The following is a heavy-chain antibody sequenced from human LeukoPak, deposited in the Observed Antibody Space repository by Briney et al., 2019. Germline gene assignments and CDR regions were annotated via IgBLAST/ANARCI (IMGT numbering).Heavy chain of an antibody. CDR1: GGSISSGDYY. Sequence: SETLSLTCTVSGGSISSGDYYWSWIRQPPGKGLEWIGYIYYSGSTYHNPSLKSRVTISVDTSKNQFSLKLSSVTAADTAVYYCARDGASYGDYRQTFYYGMDVWGQGTTVTVSS. D-gene: IGHD4-17*01. CDR2: IYYSGST. V-gene: IGHV4-30-4*01. J-gene: IGHJ6*02. CDR3: ARDGASYGDYRQTFYYGMDV.